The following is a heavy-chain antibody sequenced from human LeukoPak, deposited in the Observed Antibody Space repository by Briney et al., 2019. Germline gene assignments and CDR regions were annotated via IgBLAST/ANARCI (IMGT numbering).Heavy chain of an antibody. CDR1: GFTFSSYG. Sequence: GGSLRLSCAASGFTFSSYGMHWVRQAPGEGPEWVAVIWYDGSNKYYADSVKGRFTISRDNSKNTLYLQMNSLRAEDTAVYYCARDHTVAAGLDYWGQGTLVTVSS. CDR2: IWYDGSNK. CDR3: ARDHTVAAGLDY. J-gene: IGHJ4*02. D-gene: IGHD6-13*01. V-gene: IGHV3-33*01.